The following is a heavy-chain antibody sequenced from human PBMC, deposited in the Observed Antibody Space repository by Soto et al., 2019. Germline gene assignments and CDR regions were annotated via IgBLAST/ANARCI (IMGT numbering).Heavy chain of an antibody. CDR1: GGTFSSYA. J-gene: IGHJ6*02. CDR3: ARGGGYYDFWSGYRPQYYYYGMDV. V-gene: IGHV1-69*06. Sequence: QVQLVQSGAEVKKPGSSVKVSCKASGGTFSSYAISWVRQAPGQGLEWMGGIIPIFGTANYAQKLQGRVTMTTDTSTSTAYMELRSLRSDDTAVYYCARGGGYYDFWSGYRPQYYYYGMDVWGQGTTVTVSS. D-gene: IGHD3-3*01. CDR2: IIPIFGTA.